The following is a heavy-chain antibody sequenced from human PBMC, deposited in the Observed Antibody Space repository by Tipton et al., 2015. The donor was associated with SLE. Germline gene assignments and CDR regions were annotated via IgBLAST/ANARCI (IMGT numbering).Heavy chain of an antibody. CDR2: IFFNGNT. J-gene: IGHJ5*02. CDR3: ARPYCSGGSCVGGWFDP. D-gene: IGHD2-15*01. Sequence: TLSLTCAVSGDSISRTNYYWGWIRQAPGKGLEWIGTIFFNGNTYYNPSLESRLTISIDTSKNQFSLKLNSVTAADTAVYFCARPYCSGGSCVGGWFDPWGQGPLVTVSS. CDR1: GDSISRTNYY. V-gene: IGHV4-39*07.